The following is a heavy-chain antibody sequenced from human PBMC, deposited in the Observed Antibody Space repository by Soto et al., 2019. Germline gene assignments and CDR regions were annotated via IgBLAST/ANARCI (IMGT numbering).Heavy chain of an antibody. V-gene: IGHV3-9*01. D-gene: IGHD4-17*01. Sequence: EVQLVESGGGLVQPGRSLRLSCAASGFTFDDYAMHWVRQAPGKGLEWVSGISWNSGSIGYADSVKGRFTISRDNAKNSLYLQMNSLRAEDTALYYGAKAKMTTVTTNWFDPWGQGTLVTVSS. CDR3: AKAKMTTVTTNWFDP. J-gene: IGHJ5*02. CDR1: GFTFDDYA. CDR2: ISWNSGSI.